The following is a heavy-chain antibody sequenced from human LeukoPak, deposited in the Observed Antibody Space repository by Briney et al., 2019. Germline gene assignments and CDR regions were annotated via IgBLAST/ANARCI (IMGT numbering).Heavy chain of an antibody. CDR1: GFTFTTYG. J-gene: IGHJ6*03. CDR2: IRYDGSNK. Sequence: SGGSLRLSCATSGFTFTTYGMNWVRQAPGKGLEWVAFIRYDGSNKYYAESVKGRFTISRDNSKNTLYLQMNSLRAEDTAVYYCAKMSSDCSSTSCYPYYYYYMDVWGKGTTVTVSS. V-gene: IGHV3-30*02. CDR3: AKMSSDCSSTSCYPYYYYYMDV. D-gene: IGHD2-2*01.